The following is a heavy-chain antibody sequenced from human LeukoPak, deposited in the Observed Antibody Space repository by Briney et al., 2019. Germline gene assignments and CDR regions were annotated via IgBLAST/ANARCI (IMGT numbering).Heavy chain of an antibody. J-gene: IGHJ6*02. V-gene: IGHV1-18*01. CDR1: GYTFTSYG. Sequence: ASVKVSCKASGYTFTSYGISWVRQAPGQGLEWMGWISAYNGNTNYAQKLQGRVTMTTDTSTSTAYMELRSLRSDDTAVYYCVRDGSGSYTYYYYYGMDVWGQGTTVTVSS. D-gene: IGHD1-26*01. CDR2: ISAYNGNT. CDR3: VRDGSGSYTYYYYYGMDV.